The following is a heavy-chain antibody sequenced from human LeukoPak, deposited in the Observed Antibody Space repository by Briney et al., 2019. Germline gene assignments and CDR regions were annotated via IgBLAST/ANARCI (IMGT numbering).Heavy chain of an antibody. CDR2: ISGDGGST. Sequence: GGSLRLSCAASGFTLDDYAMHWVRQAPGKGLEWVSLISGDGGSTYYADSVKGRFTISRDNSKNSLYLQMNSLRTEDTALYYCAKDKVEWELPNGMDVWGQGTTVTVSS. CDR1: GFTLDDYA. J-gene: IGHJ6*02. V-gene: IGHV3-43*02. CDR3: AKDKVEWELPNGMDV. D-gene: IGHD1-26*01.